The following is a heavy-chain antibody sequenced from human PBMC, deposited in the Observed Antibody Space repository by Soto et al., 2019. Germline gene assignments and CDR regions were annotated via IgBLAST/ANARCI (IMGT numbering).Heavy chain of an antibody. Sequence: QVQLVQSGAEVKKPGASVKVSCKASDYTFTSYGISWMRQAPGQGLEWMGCISAYNGNTKYAQKFQVRVTITTDTSTSTAYMPLRSLRSDYTAVYYCPRNLPVALIDYWRQGTLVTVSS. CDR3: PRNLPVALIDY. CDR2: ISAYNGNT. V-gene: IGHV1-18*01. CDR1: DYTFTSYG. D-gene: IGHD6-19*01. J-gene: IGHJ4*02.